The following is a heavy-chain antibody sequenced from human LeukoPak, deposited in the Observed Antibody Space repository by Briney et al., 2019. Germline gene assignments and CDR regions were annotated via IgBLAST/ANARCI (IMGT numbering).Heavy chain of an antibody. CDR2: ISAYNGNT. J-gene: IGHJ6*02. CDR3: ARGPASRGLRFLEWLSNYYYYGMDV. CDR1: GYTFTSYG. V-gene: IGHV1-18*01. Sequence: ASVTVSCKASGYTFTSYGISWVRQAPGQGLEWMGWISAYNGNTNYAQKLQGRVTMTTDTSTSTAYMELGSLRSDDTAVYYCARGPASRGLRFLEWLSNYYYYGMDVWGQGTTVTVSS. D-gene: IGHD3-3*01.